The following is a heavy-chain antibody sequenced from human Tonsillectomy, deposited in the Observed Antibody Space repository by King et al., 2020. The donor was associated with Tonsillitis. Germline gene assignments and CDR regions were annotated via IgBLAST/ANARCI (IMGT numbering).Heavy chain of an antibody. CDR3: AKDFVGYYDSLTGHPPLDY. V-gene: IGHV3-30*18. Sequence: QVQLVESGGGVVQPERSLRLSCAASGFTFSNYGMHWVRQAPGKGLEWVAIISYDGSNKNYADSVKGRFTISRDNSKNTPYLRMNSLRAEDTAVYYCAKDFVGYYDSLTGHPPLDYWGQGTLVTVSS. D-gene: IGHD3-9*01. CDR1: GFTFSNYG. J-gene: IGHJ4*02. CDR2: ISYDGSNK.